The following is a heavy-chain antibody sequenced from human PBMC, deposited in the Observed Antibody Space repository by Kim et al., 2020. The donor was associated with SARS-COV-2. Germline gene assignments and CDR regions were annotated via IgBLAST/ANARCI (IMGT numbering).Heavy chain of an antibody. Sequence: GGSLRLSCAASGFTFSSYSMNWVRQAPGKGLEWVSSISSSSSYIYYADSVKGRFTIPRDNAKNSLYLQMNSLRAEDTAVYYCARDAAGSGYDFDYWGQGTLVTVSS. CDR1: GFTFSSYS. V-gene: IGHV3-21*01. J-gene: IGHJ4*02. CDR3: ARDAAGSGYDFDY. D-gene: IGHD5-12*01. CDR2: ISSSSSYI.